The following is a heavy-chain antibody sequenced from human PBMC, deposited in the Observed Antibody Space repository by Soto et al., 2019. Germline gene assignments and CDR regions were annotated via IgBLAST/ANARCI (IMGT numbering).Heavy chain of an antibody. V-gene: IGHV3-23*01. D-gene: IGHD6-6*01. J-gene: IGHJ3*02. CDR3: AKDREQLVRGGHDAFDI. Sequence: GGSLRLSCAASGFTFSSYAMSWVRQAPGKGLEWVSAISGSGGSTYYADSVKGRFTISRDNSKNTLYLQMNSLRAEDTAVYYCAKDREQLVRGGHDAFDIWGQGTMVTVSS. CDR1: GFTFSSYA. CDR2: ISGSGGST.